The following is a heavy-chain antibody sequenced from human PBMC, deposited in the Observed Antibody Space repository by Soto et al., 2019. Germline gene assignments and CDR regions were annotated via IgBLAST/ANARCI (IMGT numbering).Heavy chain of an antibody. CDR1: GFSLSASQMR. CDR2: IDWDDDK. J-gene: IGHJ4*02. D-gene: IGHD3-22*01. Sequence: SGPTLVNPTQTLTLTRTFSGFSLSASQMRVNWIRQPPGKALEWLARIDWDDDKYYSTSLKTRLTISKDTSKNQVVLTMTNMDPVDTATYYCARMTPDGSGLFDYWGQGTLVTVSS. V-gene: IGHV2-70D*14. CDR3: ARMTPDGSGLFDY.